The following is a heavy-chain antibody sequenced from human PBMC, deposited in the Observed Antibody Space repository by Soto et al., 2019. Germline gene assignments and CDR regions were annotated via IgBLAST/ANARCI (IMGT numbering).Heavy chain of an antibody. V-gene: IGHV3-9*01. D-gene: IGHD2-2*02. CDR2: ISWNSGSI. Sequence: SGGSLRLSCAASGFTLSNFGMHWVRQAPGKGLEWVSGISWNSGSIGYADSVKGRFTISRDNAKNSLYLQMNSLRAEDTALYYCAKERLGYQLLYGWFDPWGQGTLVTVSS. CDR3: AKERLGYQLLYGWFDP. J-gene: IGHJ5*02. CDR1: GFTLSNFG.